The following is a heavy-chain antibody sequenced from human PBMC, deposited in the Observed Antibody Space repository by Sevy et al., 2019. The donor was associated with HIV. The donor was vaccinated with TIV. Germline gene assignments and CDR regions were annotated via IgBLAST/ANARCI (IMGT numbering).Heavy chain of an antibody. Sequence: GGSLRLSCAASGFTVSSNYMSWVRQAPGKGLEWVSVIYSGGSTYYADSVKGRFTISSDNSKNTLYVQMNSLRAEDTAVYYCARDGGSYGYVYWGQGTLVTVSS. V-gene: IGHV3-53*05. CDR1: GFTVSSNY. J-gene: IGHJ4*02. CDR3: ARDGGSYGYVY. D-gene: IGHD5-18*01. CDR2: IYSGGST.